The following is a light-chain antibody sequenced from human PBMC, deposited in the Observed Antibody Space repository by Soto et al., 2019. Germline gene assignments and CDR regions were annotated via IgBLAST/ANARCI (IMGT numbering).Light chain of an antibody. CDR2: EVS. CDR1: SSDIGAYNF. V-gene: IGLV2-8*01. CDR3: SSYAGSNRMV. J-gene: IGLJ3*02. Sequence: QSALTQPPSASGSPGQSVTISCTGTSSDIGAYNFVSWYQQHPGKAPKVMIYEVSERPSGVPDRFSASKSGNTASLTVSGLQGEDEADYYCSSYAGSNRMVFGGGTKLTVL.